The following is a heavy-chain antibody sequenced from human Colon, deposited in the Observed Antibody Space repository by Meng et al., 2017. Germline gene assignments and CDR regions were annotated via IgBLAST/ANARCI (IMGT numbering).Heavy chain of an antibody. D-gene: IGHD7-27*01. CDR2: GST. CDR1: GGSVSSGNYG. V-gene: IGHV4-61*01. CDR3: ARDHWGSLDY. Sequence: WGSLRLSCTVSGGSVSSGNYGWSWIRQAPGQGLEWIGYGSTNHNPSLKSRLTISVDTSKNQFSLTLTSVTAADTAVYYCARDHWGSLDYWGQGILVTVSS. J-gene: IGHJ4*02.